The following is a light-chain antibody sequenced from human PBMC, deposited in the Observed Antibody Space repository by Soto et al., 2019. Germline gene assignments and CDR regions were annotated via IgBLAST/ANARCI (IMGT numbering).Light chain of an antibody. V-gene: IGLV2-23*02. CDR2: EVN. CDR1: SSDVGSYDR. J-gene: IGLJ3*02. CDR3: SSSLGGPTGV. Sequence: QSALTQPASVSGSPGQWITISCTGSSSDVGSYDRVSWYQQYPGKAPTLMIYEVNKRPSGISNRFSGSKSGNTASLTISGLQAEDEDHYYCSSSLGGPTGVFGGGTKLTVL.